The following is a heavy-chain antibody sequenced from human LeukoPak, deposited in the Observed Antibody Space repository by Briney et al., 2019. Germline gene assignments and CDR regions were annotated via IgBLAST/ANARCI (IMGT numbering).Heavy chain of an antibody. CDR3: ASKYCSSTSCYLNWFDP. J-gene: IGHJ5*02. CDR1: GYTFTSYY. Sequence: ASVKVSCKASGYTFTSYYMHWVRQAPGQGLEWMGGIIPIFGTANYAQKFQGRVTITTDESTSTAYMELSSLRSEDTAVYYCASKYCSSTSCYLNWFDPWGQGTLVTVSS. CDR2: IIPIFGTA. V-gene: IGHV1-69*05. D-gene: IGHD2-2*01.